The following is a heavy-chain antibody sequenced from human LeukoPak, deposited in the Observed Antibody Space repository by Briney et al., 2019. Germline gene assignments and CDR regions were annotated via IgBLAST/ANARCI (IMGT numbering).Heavy chain of an antibody. CDR2: IYYSGST. Sequence: SETLSLTCTVSGGSLSSYYWSWIRQPPGEGREWIGYIYYSGSTSYNPTLKSRVTISVDTSKNQFSLKLSSVTAADTAVYYCAREATMVRGLSWFDPWGQGTLVTVSS. J-gene: IGHJ5*02. CDR1: GGSLSSYY. D-gene: IGHD3-10*01. V-gene: IGHV4-59*12. CDR3: AREATMVRGLSWFDP.